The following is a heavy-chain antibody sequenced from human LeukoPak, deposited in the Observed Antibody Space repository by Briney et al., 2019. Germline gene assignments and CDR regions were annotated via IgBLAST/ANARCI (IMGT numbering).Heavy chain of an antibody. CDR2: IYTSGST. CDR3: ARDSGYGDYGKDAFDI. J-gene: IGHJ3*02. Sequence: SQTLSLTCTVSGGSISSGSYHWSWIRQPAGKGLEWIGRIYTSGSTNYNPSLKSRVTISVDTSKNQFSLKLSSVTAADTAVYYCARDSGYGDYGKDAFDIWGQGTMVTVSS. V-gene: IGHV4-61*02. D-gene: IGHD4-17*01. CDR1: GGSISSGSYH.